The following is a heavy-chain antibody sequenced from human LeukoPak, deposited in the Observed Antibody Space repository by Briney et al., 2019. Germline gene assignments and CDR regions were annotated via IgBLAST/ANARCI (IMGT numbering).Heavy chain of an antibody. J-gene: IGHJ4*02. Sequence: SETLSLTCAVYGGSFSGYYWSWIRQPPGKGLEWIGVINHSGSTNYNPSLKSRVTISVDTSKNQFSLKLSSVTAADTAVYYCASGYDSSGYSAAYWGQGALVTVSS. V-gene: IGHV4-34*01. D-gene: IGHD3-22*01. CDR1: GGSFSGYY. CDR2: INHSGST. CDR3: ASGYDSSGYSAAY.